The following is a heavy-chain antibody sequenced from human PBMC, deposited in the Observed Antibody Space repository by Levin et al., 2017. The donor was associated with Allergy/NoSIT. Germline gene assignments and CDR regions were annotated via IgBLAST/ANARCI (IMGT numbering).Heavy chain of an antibody. CDR1: GFTFSSYS. V-gene: IGHV3-21*01. J-gene: IGHJ4*02. CDR3: SRVGKDENVYYSGDY. Sequence: GESLKISCAASGFTFSSYSMNWVRQAPGKGLEWVSSISSSSSYIYYADSVKGRFTISRDNAKNSLYLQIDTVRAEDTAVYYCSRVGKDENVYYSGDYWGQGTLVTVSS. D-gene: IGHD3-22*01. CDR2: ISSSSSYI.